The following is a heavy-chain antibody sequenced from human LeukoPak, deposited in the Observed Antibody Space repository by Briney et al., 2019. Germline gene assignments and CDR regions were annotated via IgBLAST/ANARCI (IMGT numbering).Heavy chain of an antibody. CDR3: AREGASLGYYFDY. D-gene: IGHD4/OR15-4a*01. CDR1: GFTFSSYE. CDR2: ISSSGSTI. V-gene: IGHV3-48*03. J-gene: IGHJ4*02. Sequence: GGSLRLSCAASGFTFSSYEMNWVRQAPGKGLEWVSYISSSGSTIYYADSVKGRFTISRDNAKNSLYLQMNRLRAEDTAVYYCAREGASLGYYFDYWGQGTLVTVSS.